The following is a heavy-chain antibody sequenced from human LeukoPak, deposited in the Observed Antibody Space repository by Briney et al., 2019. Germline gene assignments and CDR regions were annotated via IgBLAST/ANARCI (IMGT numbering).Heavy chain of an antibody. CDR1: GVSISSYY. CDR2: IYYSGST. Sequence: SETLSLTCTVSGVSISSYYWSWIRQRPGKGLEWIGYIYYSGSTNYNPSLKSRVTISVDTSKNQFSLKLSSVTAADTAVYYCARELAVTTRQYYYYYGMDVWGQGTTVTVSS. V-gene: IGHV4-59*01. D-gene: IGHD4-11*01. CDR3: ARELAVTTRQYYYYYGMDV. J-gene: IGHJ6*02.